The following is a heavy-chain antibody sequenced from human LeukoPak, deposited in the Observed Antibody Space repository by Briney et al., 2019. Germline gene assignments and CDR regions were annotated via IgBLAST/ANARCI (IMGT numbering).Heavy chain of an antibody. CDR2: IYYSGST. J-gene: IGHJ6*03. V-gene: IGHV4-59*12. D-gene: IGHD6-6*01. CDR3: ARVRSVRAARYYYYMDV. CDR1: GGSISGYY. Sequence: SETLSLTCTVSGGSISGYYWSWIRQPPGKGLECIGYIYYSGSTNSNPSLKSRVTISVDTSKNQFSLKLSSVTAADTAVYYCARVRSVRAARYYYYMDVWGKGTTVTVSS.